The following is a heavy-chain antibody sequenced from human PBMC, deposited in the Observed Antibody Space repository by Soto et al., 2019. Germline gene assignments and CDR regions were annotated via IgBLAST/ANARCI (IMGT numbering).Heavy chain of an antibody. D-gene: IGHD1-26*01. CDR1: GGTFSSYA. V-gene: IGHV1-69*13. Sequence: VKVSCKASGGTFSSYAISWVRQAPGQGLEWMGGIIPIFGTANYAQKFQGRVTITADESTSTAYMELSSLRSEDTAVYYCARVSGLRSPGVGASNWFDPWGQGTLVTVSS. J-gene: IGHJ5*02. CDR3: ARVSGLRSPGVGASNWFDP. CDR2: IIPIFGTA.